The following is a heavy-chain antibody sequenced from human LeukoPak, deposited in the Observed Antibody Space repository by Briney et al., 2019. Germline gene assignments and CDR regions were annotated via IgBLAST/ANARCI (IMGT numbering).Heavy chain of an antibody. J-gene: IGHJ5*02. CDR3: GKGGGA. CDR2: ITDSGTGT. V-gene: IGHV3-23*01. CDR1: GFTLSSYA. D-gene: IGHD3-16*01. Sequence: GGSLRLSCAASGFTLSSYALSWVRQAPGKGLEWVSGITDSGTGTYYADSVKGRFTIARNNSKDMVYLQMNSLKVEDTAIYYCGKGGGAWGQGTKVTVSS.